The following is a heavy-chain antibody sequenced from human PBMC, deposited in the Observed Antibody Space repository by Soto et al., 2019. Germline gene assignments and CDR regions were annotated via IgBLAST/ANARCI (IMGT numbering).Heavy chain of an antibody. CDR1: GFTFSAFA. D-gene: IGHD6-13*01. CDR2: ISGSSGST. V-gene: IGHV3-23*01. CDR3: AKNTDSWYWFDY. J-gene: IGHJ4*02. Sequence: PGGSLRLSCAASGFTFSAFAMSWVRQAPGKGLEWLSVISGSSGSTYYADSVKGRFTISRDNSKNTLYVQMNSLGAEDTAVYYCAKNTDSWYWFDYWGQGTLVTVSS.